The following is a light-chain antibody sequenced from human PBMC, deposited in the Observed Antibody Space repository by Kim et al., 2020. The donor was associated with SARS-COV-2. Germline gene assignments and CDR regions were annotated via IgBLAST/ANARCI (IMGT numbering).Light chain of an antibody. CDR2: QDN. Sequence: LTPGPAATITGSGHKLGEKHFSWYQQKPGHSPVLVIYQDNKRPSGIPERFSGSNSGNTATLTVIGTQVMDEADYYCQAWDSNAGVFGGGTQLTVL. CDR1: KLGEKH. V-gene: IGLV3-1*01. CDR3: QAWDSNAGV. J-gene: IGLJ3*02.